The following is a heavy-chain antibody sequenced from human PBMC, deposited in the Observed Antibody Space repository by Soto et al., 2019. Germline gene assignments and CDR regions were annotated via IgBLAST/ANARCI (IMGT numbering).Heavy chain of an antibody. J-gene: IGHJ4*02. D-gene: IGHD3-22*01. Sequence: SXTLSLTCAVSGGSIRDYYWGWIRQSPGKGLEWIGYIYYTGTTKYNPSLKSRVTISVDSSKNQFSLKLDSVTAADTAVYYCARLGGYYQAFDSWGQGTLVTVSS. CDR2: IYYTGTT. V-gene: IGHV4-59*08. CDR3: ARLGGYYQAFDS. CDR1: GGSIRDYY.